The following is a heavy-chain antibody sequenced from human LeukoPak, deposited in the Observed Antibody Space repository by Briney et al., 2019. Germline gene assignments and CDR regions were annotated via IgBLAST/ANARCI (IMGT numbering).Heavy chain of an antibody. J-gene: IGHJ4*02. V-gene: IGHV1-8*01. CDR2: TNPNSGNT. D-gene: IGHD2-2*01. Sequence: ASVKVSCKASGYTFTSYDINWVRQATGQGLEWMGWTNPNSGNTGYAQKFQGRVTMTRNTSISTAYMELSSLRSEDTAVYYCARSPELLGYCSSTSCPREIDYWGQGTLVTVSS. CDR3: ARSPELLGYCSSTSCPREIDY. CDR1: GYTFTSYD.